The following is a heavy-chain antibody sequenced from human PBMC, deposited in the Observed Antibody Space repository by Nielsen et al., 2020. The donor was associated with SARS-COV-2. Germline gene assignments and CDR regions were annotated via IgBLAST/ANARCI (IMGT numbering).Heavy chain of an antibody. CDR2: IDPSDSYT. CDR1: GYSFSNYW. V-gene: IGHV5-10-1*01. CDR3: AIQQLRNWFDP. D-gene: IGHD4-11*01. Sequence: GESLKISCKCSGYSFSNYWISWVRQMPGKGLEWMGRIDPSDSYTSYSPSFKGHVTLSTDKSISTAYLQWSSLKAADTAMYYCAIQQLRNWFDPGGQGTLVTVSS. J-gene: IGHJ5*02.